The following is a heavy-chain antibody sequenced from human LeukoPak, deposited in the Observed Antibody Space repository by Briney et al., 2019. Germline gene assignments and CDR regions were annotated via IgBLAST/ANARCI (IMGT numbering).Heavy chain of an antibody. Sequence: GGSLRLSCAAPGFTFSSYEMNWVRQAPGKGLEWVSYISSRGSPIYYADSVQGRFTISRDNAKNSLYLQMNSLRAEDTAVYYCAELGITMIGGVWGKGTTVTISS. CDR3: AELGITMIGGV. V-gene: IGHV3-48*03. CDR2: ISSRGSPI. CDR1: GFTFSSYE. J-gene: IGHJ6*04. D-gene: IGHD3-10*02.